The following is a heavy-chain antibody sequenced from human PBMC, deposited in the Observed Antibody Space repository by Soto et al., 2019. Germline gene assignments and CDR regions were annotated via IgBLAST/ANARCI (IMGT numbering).Heavy chain of an antibody. D-gene: IGHD3-3*01. V-gene: IGHV3-30*18. CDR1: GFTFSSYG. Sequence: GGSLRLSCAASGFTFSSYGMHWVRQAPGKGLEWVAVISYDGSNKYYADSVKGRFTISRDNSKNTLYLQMNSLRAEDTAVYYCAKGDRDAYYDFWSGNYYYYYGMDVWGQGTTVTVSS. CDR2: ISYDGSNK. CDR3: AKGDRDAYYDFWSGNYYYYYGMDV. J-gene: IGHJ6*02.